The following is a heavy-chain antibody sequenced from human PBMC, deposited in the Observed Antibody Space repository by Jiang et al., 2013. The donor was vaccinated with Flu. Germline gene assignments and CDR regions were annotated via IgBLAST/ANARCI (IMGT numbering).Heavy chain of an antibody. V-gene: IGHV1-69*06. J-gene: IGHJ5*02. CDR2: IIPIFGTA. CDR1: GGTFSSYA. CDR3: ARGRDSSGYYYSWFDP. Sequence: GAEVKKPGSSVKVSCKASGGTFSSYAISWVRQAPGQGLEWMGGIIPIFGTANYAQKLQGRVTITADKSTSTAYMELSSLRSEDTAVYYCARGRDSSGYYYSWFDPGAREPWSPSPQ. D-gene: IGHD3-22*01.